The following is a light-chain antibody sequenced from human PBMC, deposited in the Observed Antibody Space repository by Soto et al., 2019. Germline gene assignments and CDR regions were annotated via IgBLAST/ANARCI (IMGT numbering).Light chain of an antibody. Sequence: QSALTQPASVSGSPGQSITISCTGTSSDVGSYNLVSWYQQHPGKAPKLMIYEVSKRPSGVSNRFSGSKSGNTASLTISWLQAEDEADYYCCSYAGSSTSWVLGGGTKLTVL. J-gene: IGLJ3*02. CDR2: EVS. CDR1: SSDVGSYNL. CDR3: CSYAGSSTSWV. V-gene: IGLV2-23*02.